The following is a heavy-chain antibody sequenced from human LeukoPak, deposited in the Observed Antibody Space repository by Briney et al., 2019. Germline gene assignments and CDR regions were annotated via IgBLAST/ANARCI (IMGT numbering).Heavy chain of an antibody. CDR1: GGSISSGSYY. J-gene: IGHJ4*02. Sequence: SETLSLTCTVSGGSISSGSYYWSWIRQPAGKGLEWIGRIYTSGSTNYDPSLKSRVTISVDTSKNQFSLKLSSVTAADTAVYYCARGYGSGSYYPSYFDYWGQGTLVTVSS. V-gene: IGHV4-61*02. CDR3: ARGYGSGSYYPSYFDY. D-gene: IGHD3-10*01. CDR2: IYTSGST.